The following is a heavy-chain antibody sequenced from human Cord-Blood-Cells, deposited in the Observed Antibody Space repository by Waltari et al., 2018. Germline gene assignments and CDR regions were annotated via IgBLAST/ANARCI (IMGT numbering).Heavy chain of an antibody. V-gene: IGHV1-69*09. CDR1: GGTFSSYA. J-gene: IGHJ6*03. D-gene: IGHD3-10*01. CDR3: AREGGYTMTYYYYYMDV. CDR2: IIPILGIA. Sequence: QVQLVQSGAEVKKPGSSVKVSCKASGGTFSSYAISWVRQAPGQGLEWMGRIIPILGIANYAQKFQGRVTITADKSTSTAYMELSSLRSEDTAVYYCAREGGYTMTYYYYYMDVWGKETTVTVSS.